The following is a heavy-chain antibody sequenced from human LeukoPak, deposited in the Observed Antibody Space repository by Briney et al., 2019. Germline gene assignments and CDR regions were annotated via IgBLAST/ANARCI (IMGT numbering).Heavy chain of an antibody. CDR1: GFTFSSYA. V-gene: IGHV3-30*01. J-gene: IGHJ5*02. CDR2: ISYDGSNK. CDR3: ARPALGGHDFWSGYYLGDWFDP. Sequence: GRSLRLSCAASGFTFSSYAMHWVRQAPGKGLEWVAVISYDGSNKYYADSVKGRFTISRDNSKNTLYLQMNSLRAEDTAVYYCARPALGGHDFWSGYYLGDWFDPWGQGTLVTVSS. D-gene: IGHD3-3*01.